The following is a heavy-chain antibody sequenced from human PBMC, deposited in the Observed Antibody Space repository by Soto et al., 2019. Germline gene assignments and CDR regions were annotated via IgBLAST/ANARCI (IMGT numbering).Heavy chain of an antibody. J-gene: IGHJ6*03. CDR2: IKQDGSEK. CDR3: ARQLGFWSGYPGDYYYYMDV. CDR1: GFTFSSYW. Sequence: GGSLRLSCAASGFTFSSYWMSWVRQAPGKGLEWVANIKQDGSEKYYVDSVKGRFTISRDNAKNSLYLQMNSLRAEDTAVYYCARQLGFWSGYPGDYYYYMDVWGKGTTVTVSS. V-gene: IGHV3-7*01. D-gene: IGHD3-3*01.